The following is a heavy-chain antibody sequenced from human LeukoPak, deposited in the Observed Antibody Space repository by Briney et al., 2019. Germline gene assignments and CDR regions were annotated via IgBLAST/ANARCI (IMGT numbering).Heavy chain of an antibody. D-gene: IGHD3-22*01. CDR1: GGSISSYY. J-gene: IGHJ4*02. CDR2: IYYSGST. Sequence: PSETLSLACTVSGGSISSYYWSWIRQPPGKGLEWIGYIYYSGSTNYNPSLKSRVTISVDTSKNQFSLKLSSVTAADTAVYYCARRIDEYYYDSSGYYSYYFDYWGQGTLVTVSS. V-gene: IGHV4-59*01. CDR3: ARRIDEYYYDSSGYYSYYFDY.